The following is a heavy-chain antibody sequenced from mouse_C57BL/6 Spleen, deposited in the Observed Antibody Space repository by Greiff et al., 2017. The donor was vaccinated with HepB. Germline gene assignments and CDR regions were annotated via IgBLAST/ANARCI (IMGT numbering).Heavy chain of an antibody. CDR1: GFNIKDYY. CDR3: ASGGGYYYFDY. Sequence: EVQLQQSGAELVKPGASVKLSCTASGFNIKDYYMHWVKQRTEQGLEWIGRIDPEDGETKYAPKVQGKATITADTSANTAYLQLSSLTSEDTAVDYCASGGGYYYFDYWGQGTTLTVSS. J-gene: IGHJ2*01. V-gene: IGHV14-2*01. D-gene: IGHD2-3*01. CDR2: IDPEDGET.